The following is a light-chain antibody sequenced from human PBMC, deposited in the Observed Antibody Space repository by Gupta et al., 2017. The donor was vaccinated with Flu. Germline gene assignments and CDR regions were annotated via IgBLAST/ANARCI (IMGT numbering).Light chain of an antibody. J-gene: IGKJ1*01. CDR2: GAS. CDR3: QQYGSSPKT. V-gene: IGKV3-20*01. CDR1: QSVSSSY. Sequence: GTLSLSPGERATLSCRASQSVSSSYLAWYQQKPGQAPRLLIYGASSRATGIPDRFSGSGSGTDFTLTISRLEPEDFAVYYCQQYGSSPKTFGQGTKVEIK.